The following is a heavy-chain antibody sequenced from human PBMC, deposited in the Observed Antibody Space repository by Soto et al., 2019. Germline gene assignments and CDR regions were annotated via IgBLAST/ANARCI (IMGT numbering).Heavy chain of an antibody. D-gene: IGHD6-19*01. J-gene: IGHJ4*02. CDR2: ISGRSNTI. CDR3: ARDPDLSIYSSVRYFAS. CDR1: GFTSSDYN. Sequence: PGGSLTLSCVAFGFTSSDYNMNWVLQAQWKGQKWVSFISGRSNTIYYADSVKGRFTISRDNAKNSLYLLMNSLRAEETVVYYCARDPDLSIYSSVRYFASWGLGTLVTGSS. V-gene: IGHV3-48*01.